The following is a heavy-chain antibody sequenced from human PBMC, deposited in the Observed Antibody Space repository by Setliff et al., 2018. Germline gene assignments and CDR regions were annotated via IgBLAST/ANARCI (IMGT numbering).Heavy chain of an antibody. CDR2: VNPSGGKT. CDR3: ARAPWGDDYDSLYTWFDP. Sequence: ASVKVSCKTSGYGFTSHYFHWLRQAPGQGLEWMGIVNPSGGKTTLTQKFQGRVSMTADASTATVYMELHSLTSEDTAIYYCARAPWGDDYDSLYTWFDPWGQGSLVTVSS. V-gene: IGHV1-46*01. D-gene: IGHD3-22*01. J-gene: IGHJ5*02. CDR1: GYGFTSHY.